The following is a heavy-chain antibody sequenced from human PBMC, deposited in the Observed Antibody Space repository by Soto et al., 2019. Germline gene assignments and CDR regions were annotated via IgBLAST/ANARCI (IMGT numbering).Heavy chain of an antibody. D-gene: IGHD2-15*01. V-gene: IGHV3-23*01. Sequence: EGSLRLSCAASGFTFSRDAMNWVRQAPGKGLEWGSAISRSCGSTYYADSVKGRFTISSDNSKNTLYLQMNTLRAEDTAVYYCAKDPVRGYCSGGSSYPAYYGMDVWGQGTTVTVSS. CDR1: GFTFSRDA. CDR2: ISRSCGST. J-gene: IGHJ6*02. CDR3: AKDPVRGYCSGGSSYPAYYGMDV.